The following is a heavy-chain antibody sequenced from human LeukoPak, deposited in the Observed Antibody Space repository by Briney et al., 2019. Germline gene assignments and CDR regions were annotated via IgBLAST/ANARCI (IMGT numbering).Heavy chain of an antibody. D-gene: IGHD3-16*01. V-gene: IGHV1-24*01. Sequence: GASVKVSCKVSGYTLPELSMHWVRQAPGKGLEWMGGFDAENGETVYSQKFQGRVTMTEDRSSDTAYMELNSLTSEDTALYYCATSGGYFDFWGQGTLVIVSS. CDR2: FDAENGET. CDR3: ATSGGYFDF. CDR1: GYTLPELS. J-gene: IGHJ4*02.